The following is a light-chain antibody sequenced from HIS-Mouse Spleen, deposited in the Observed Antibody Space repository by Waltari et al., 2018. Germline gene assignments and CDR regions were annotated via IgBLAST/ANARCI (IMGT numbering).Light chain of an antibody. Sequence: HSALTRTASVSGSPGQSITISCTGTSSDVGGYNDVSWYQQHPGKAPKLMIYEFSNRPSGVSHRFSGSKSGNTASLTISGLQAEDEADYYCSSYTSSSTPYVVGTGTKVTVL. CDR1: SSDVGGYND. V-gene: IGLV2-14*01. CDR2: EFS. J-gene: IGLJ1*01. CDR3: SSYTSSSTPYV.